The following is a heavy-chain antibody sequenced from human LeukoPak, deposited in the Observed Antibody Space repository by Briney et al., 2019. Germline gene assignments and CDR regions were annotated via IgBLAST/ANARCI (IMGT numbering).Heavy chain of an antibody. CDR1: GWSFSGYY. Sequence: PSETLSLTCAVYGWSFSGYYCSWIRQPPGKGLEWIGEINHSGSTNYNPSLKSRVTISVDTSKNQFSLKLSSVTAADTAVYYCARGIRDRLAYYHYYGMDVWGQGTTVTVSS. CDR3: ARGIRDRLAYYHYYGMDV. CDR2: INHSGST. V-gene: IGHV4-34*01. J-gene: IGHJ6*02. D-gene: IGHD2-21*01.